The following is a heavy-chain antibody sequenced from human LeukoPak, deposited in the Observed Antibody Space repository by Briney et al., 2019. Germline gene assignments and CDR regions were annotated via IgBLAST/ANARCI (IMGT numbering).Heavy chain of an antibody. Sequence: ASVKVSCKASGYTFTDYFIHWVRQAPGQGLEWMGWIIPNNGGTAYAQNFRGRGTMTWDTSINTAYMELSRLRSDDTAIYYCARDGSSLDVWGQGTTVTVSS. CDR1: GYTFTDYF. CDR2: IIPNNGGT. D-gene: IGHD6-13*01. J-gene: IGHJ6*02. CDR3: ARDGSSLDV. V-gene: IGHV1-2*02.